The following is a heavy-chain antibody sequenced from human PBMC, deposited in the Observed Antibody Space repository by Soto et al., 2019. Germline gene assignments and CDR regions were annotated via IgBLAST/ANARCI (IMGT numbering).Heavy chain of an antibody. CDR2: IGAADDP. CDR3: ARAYTGQLPRRGDYYYALDV. J-gene: IGHJ6*02. CDR1: GFPLDDYA. D-gene: IGHD2-2*01. Sequence: EVQLVESGGGLVQPGRSLRLSCAASGFPLDDYAMHWVRQAPGKGLEWVSGIGAADDPYYSVSVKGRFIVSRDNAQKSLYLQMNNLRAADTAVYFCARAYTGQLPRRGDYYYALDVWGRGTTVTVSS. V-gene: IGHV3-13*05.